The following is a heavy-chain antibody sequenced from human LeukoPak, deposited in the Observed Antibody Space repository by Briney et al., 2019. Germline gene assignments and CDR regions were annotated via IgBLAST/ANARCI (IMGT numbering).Heavy chain of an antibody. V-gene: IGHV4-59*01. D-gene: IGHD3-10*01. CDR3: ARFSTMLDF. CDR2: IYYTGST. CDR1: GASISDYY. Sequence: SETLSLTCTVSGASISDYYWTWIRQPPGKGLEWIGYIYYTGSTNYNPFLKSRVVISLDKSNNQFSLKLNSVTAADTAVYYCARFSTMLDFWGRGTLVTVSS. J-gene: IGHJ4*02.